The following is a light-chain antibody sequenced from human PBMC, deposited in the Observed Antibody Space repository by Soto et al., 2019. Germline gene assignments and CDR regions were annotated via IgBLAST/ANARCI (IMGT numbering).Light chain of an antibody. CDR2: HAS. Sequence: EIVMTQSPATLSVSPGERATLSCRASQSVYSTLAWYQQKPGQAPSLLIYHASTRATGIPARFSGSGSGTEFTLTISSLQSEDFAVYNKWPLTFGGGTKLEIK. CDR3: WPLT. V-gene: IGKV3-15*01. J-gene: IGKJ4*01. CDR1: QSVYST.